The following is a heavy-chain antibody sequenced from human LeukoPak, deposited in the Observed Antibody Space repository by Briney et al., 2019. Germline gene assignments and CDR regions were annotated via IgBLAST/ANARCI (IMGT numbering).Heavy chain of an antibody. CDR3: AKRWDDILSGYDY. J-gene: IGHJ4*02. Sequence: GGSRSPSWPPSEFTFTSLAMNWVRQAPGKGREWVSAFSGSGGSTYYADSVKGRFTISRDNSKNTLYLQMNSLRAEDTAVYYCAKRWDDILSGYDYWGQGTLVTVSS. V-gene: IGHV3-23*01. D-gene: IGHD3-9*01. CDR1: EFTFTSLA. CDR2: FSGSGGST.